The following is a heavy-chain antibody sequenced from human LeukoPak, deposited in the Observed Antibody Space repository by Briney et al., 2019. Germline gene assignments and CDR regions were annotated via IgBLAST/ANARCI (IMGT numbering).Heavy chain of an antibody. D-gene: IGHD6-13*01. J-gene: IGHJ4*02. CDR3: ARGRGSSWYFDY. CDR2: IWDDGSNQ. Sequence: GGSLRLSCAASGFAFSRYGMHWVRQAPGKGLEWVAVIWDDGSNQKYADSVKGRFTISRDNSKNTLYLQMNSLRAEDTAVYYCARGRGSSWYFDYWGQGTLFTVSS. CDR1: GFAFSRYG. V-gene: IGHV3-33*01.